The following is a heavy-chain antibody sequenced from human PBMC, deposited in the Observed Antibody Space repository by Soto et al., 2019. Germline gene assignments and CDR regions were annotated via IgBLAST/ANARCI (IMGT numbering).Heavy chain of an antibody. J-gene: IGHJ4*02. CDR2: IYSGGST. D-gene: IGHD6-19*01. CDR3: ARALFFLYSSGWFPFDY. Sequence: GGSLRLSCAASGFTVSSNYMSWVRQAPGKGLEWVSVIYSGGSTYYADSVKGRFTISRDNSKNTLYLQMNSLRAEDTAVYYCARALFFLYSSGWFPFDYWGQGTLVTVSS. CDR1: GFTVSSNY. V-gene: IGHV3-53*01.